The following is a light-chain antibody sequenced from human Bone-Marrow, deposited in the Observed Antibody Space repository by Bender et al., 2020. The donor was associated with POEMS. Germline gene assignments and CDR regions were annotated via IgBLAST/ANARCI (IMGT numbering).Light chain of an antibody. Sequence: QSVLTQSPSASGTPGQRVTISCSGSPSNIGTNFVYWYQHLPGTAPKLLMYWNNQRPSGVSNRFSGSKSGNTASLTISGLQAEDEGDYYCSSHRDGETLVFGGGTKVTVL. V-gene: IGLV1-47*01. CDR1: PSNIGTNF. CDR3: SSHRDGETLV. J-gene: IGLJ2*01. CDR2: WNN.